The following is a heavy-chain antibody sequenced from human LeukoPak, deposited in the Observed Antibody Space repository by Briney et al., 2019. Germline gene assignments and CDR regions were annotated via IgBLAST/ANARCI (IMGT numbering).Heavy chain of an antibody. CDR2: INPSGGST. CDR3: VREDVVLVDAVRYYYYGMDV. V-gene: IGHV1-46*01. J-gene: IGHJ6*02. CDR1: GYNFISYY. D-gene: IGHD2-8*01. Sequence: ASVKVSCKASGYNFISYYMHCVRHAPGQGLEWICIINPSGGSTSYAQKFQDRVTMTRDTSTSTVYMELSSLKSEDTAVYYCVREDVVLVDAVRYYYYGMDVWGQGTTVTVSS.